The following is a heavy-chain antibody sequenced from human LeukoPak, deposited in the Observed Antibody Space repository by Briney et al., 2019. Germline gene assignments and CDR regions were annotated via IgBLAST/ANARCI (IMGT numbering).Heavy chain of an antibody. D-gene: IGHD3-22*01. Sequence: GGSLRLSCAASGFTLSSYWMSWVRQAPGKGLEWVSYISSSGSTIYYADSVKGRFTISRDNAKNSLYLQMNSLRAEDTAVYYCASLRPGYYDSSGYYPNDYWGQGTLVTVSS. CDR1: GFTLSSYW. CDR2: ISSSGSTI. CDR3: ASLRPGYYDSSGYYPNDY. J-gene: IGHJ4*02. V-gene: IGHV3-48*04.